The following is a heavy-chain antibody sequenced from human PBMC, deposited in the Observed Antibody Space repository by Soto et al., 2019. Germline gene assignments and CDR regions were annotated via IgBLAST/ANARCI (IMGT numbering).Heavy chain of an antibody. J-gene: IGHJ4*02. CDR1: GGSISSSSYY. CDR2: IYYSGST. V-gene: IGHV4-39*02. D-gene: IGHD3-9*01. CDR3: ASQYEDVLRYFDWFPQFDY. Sequence: QLQLQESGPGLVKPSETLSLTCTVSGGSISSSSYYWGWIRQPPGKGLEWIGSIYYSGSTYYNPSLKSRVTITVDTSKTHCFLGLSSVTASDTAVYYCASQYEDVLRYFDWFPQFDYWGQGTLVAVSS.